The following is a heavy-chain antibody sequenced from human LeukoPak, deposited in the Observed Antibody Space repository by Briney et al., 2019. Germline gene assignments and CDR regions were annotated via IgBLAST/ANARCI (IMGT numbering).Heavy chain of an antibody. J-gene: IGHJ5*02. CDR1: GGTFSSYA. CDR3: ARDPSPGQWPPTGGHWFDP. Sequence: SVKVSCKAFGGTFSSYAISWVRQAPGQGLEWMGGIIPIFGTANYAQKFQGRVTITADESTSTAYMELSSLRSEDTAVYYCARDPSPGQWPPTGGHWFDPWGQGTLVTVSS. CDR2: IIPIFGTA. D-gene: IGHD6-19*01. V-gene: IGHV1-69*13.